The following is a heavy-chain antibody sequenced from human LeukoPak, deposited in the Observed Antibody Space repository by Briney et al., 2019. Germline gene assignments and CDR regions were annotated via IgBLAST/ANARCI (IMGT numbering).Heavy chain of an antibody. V-gene: IGHV1-46*01. J-gene: IGHJ4*02. CDR2: INPSGGST. D-gene: IGHD4-17*01. CDR3: ARDSYGDSTIYYFDY. Sequence: GASVKVSCKASGYTFTSYYMHWVRQAPGQGLEWMGIINPSGGSTSYAQNFQGRVTMTRDTSTSTLYMELSSLTSEDTAVYYCARDSYGDSTIYYFDYWGQGTLVAVSS. CDR1: GYTFTSYY.